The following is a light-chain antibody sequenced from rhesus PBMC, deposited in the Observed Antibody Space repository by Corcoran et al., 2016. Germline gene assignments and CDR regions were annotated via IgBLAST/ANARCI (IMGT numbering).Light chain of an antibody. Sequence: QSALTQPPSVSKSLGQSVTLSCTGISSGIGAHNDVSWYQHLPGTAPRLLIYDISKRPSGVSDRFSGSKSGNTASLTISGLQAEDEADYYCCSHRRGSAALFGGGTRLTVL. J-gene: IGLJ1*01. CDR2: DIS. CDR1: SSGIGAHND. CDR3: CSHRRGSAAL. V-gene: IGLV2S9*01.